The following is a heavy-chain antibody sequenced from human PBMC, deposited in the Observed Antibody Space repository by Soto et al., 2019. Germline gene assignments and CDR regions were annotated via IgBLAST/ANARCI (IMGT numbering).Heavy chain of an antibody. Sequence: QGQLVQSGAEVKRPGASVKVSCKASGGTFTTYLIHWVRQAPGQGLEWMGIINPSGRSTSYALKLPGRVTMTRDTSTSTVYMELSSLRSDVTAVYYCAGDGAVCGADCYPYWYFDLWGRGTLVTVSS. V-gene: IGHV1-46*01. CDR3: AGDGAVCGADCYPYWYFDL. J-gene: IGHJ2*01. D-gene: IGHD2-21*02. CDR2: INPSGRST. CDR1: GGTFTTYL.